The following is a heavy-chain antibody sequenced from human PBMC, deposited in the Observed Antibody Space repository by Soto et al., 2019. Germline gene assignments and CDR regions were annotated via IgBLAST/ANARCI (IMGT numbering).Heavy chain of an antibody. CDR1: GYTFSSYA. D-gene: IGHD2-15*01. CDR2: IHAGNGNT. CDR3: ARGVAFLDY. Sequence: QVQLVQSGADVEQPGASVKVSCKASGYTFSSYAIHWVRQAPGQGLEWMGWIHAGNGNTKYSQSFQGRVTISRDTSATTAYMELNSLRSEDTAVYYCARGVAFLDYWGQGTLVTVSS. V-gene: IGHV1-3*01. J-gene: IGHJ4*02.